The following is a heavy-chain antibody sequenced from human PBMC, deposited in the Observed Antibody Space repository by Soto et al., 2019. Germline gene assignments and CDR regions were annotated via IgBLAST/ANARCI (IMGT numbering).Heavy chain of an antibody. Sequence: EVQLVESGGGLVQPGGSLRLSCAGSGFTFSNYWMHWVRQAPGKGLEWVSRIDHDGPTDYADSVRGRFTISRDNAENTLYLQINSLRPEDTAVYYCVRDRHGEYWGQGTLVTVSS. CDR2: IDHDGPT. CDR1: GFTFSNYW. V-gene: IGHV3-74*01. J-gene: IGHJ4*02. CDR3: VRDRHGEY.